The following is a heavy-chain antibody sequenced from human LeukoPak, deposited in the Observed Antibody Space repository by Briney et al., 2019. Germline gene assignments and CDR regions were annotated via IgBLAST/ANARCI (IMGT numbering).Heavy chain of an antibody. D-gene: IGHD4-23*01. Sequence: SETLSLTCTVSGGSISSYYWSWIRQPPGKGLEWIGYIYYSGSTNYNPSLKSRVTISVDTSKNQFSLKLSSVTAADTAVYYCARPYGGNRYDAFDIWGQGTMVTVSS. CDR2: IYYSGST. J-gene: IGHJ3*02. CDR3: ARPYGGNRYDAFDI. V-gene: IGHV4-59*01. CDR1: GGSISSYY.